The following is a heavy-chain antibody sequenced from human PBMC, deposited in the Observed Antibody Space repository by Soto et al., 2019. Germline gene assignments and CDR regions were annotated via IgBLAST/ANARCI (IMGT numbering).Heavy chain of an antibody. V-gene: IGHV1-18*01. CDR3: VRRYYYGSGSPTPPMDAFDI. CDR1: GYTFTSYG. D-gene: IGHD3-10*01. Sequence: ASVKVSCKASGYTFTSYGISWVRQAPGQGLERMGWISAYNGNTNYAQKLQGRVTMTTDASTSTAYMELRSLRSDDTAVYYCVRRYYYGSGSPTPPMDAFDIWGQGTVVTVSS. J-gene: IGHJ3*02. CDR2: ISAYNGNT.